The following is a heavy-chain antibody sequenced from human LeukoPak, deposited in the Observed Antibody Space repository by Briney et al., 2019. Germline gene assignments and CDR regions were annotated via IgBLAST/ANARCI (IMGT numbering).Heavy chain of an antibody. CDR3: AKDNRRHYTSGPNPDSLH. CDR1: GFIFNNYA. D-gene: IGHD6-19*01. CDR2: ISWNSGTI. V-gene: IGHV3-9*01. J-gene: IGHJ4*02. Sequence: GRSRRLSCAGSGFIFNNYAMHWVRQPPGKGLEWVSGISWNSGTIDYADSVRSRFTISRDNAKNSLYLQMDSLRVEDTAFYYCAKDNRRHYTSGPNPDSLHWGQGALVTVSS.